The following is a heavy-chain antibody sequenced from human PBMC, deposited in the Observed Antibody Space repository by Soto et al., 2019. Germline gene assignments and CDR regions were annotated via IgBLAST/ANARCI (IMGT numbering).Heavy chain of an antibody. V-gene: IGHV4-59*01. J-gene: IGHJ3*02. CDR2: IYYSGST. CDR1: GGSISSYY. Sequence: SETLSLTCTVSGGSISSYYWSWIRQPPGKGLEWIGYIYYSGSTNYNPSLKSRVTISVDTSKNQFSLKLSSVTAADTAVYYCARVRGFNDASDIWGQGTMVTVSS. CDR3: ARVRGFNDASDI.